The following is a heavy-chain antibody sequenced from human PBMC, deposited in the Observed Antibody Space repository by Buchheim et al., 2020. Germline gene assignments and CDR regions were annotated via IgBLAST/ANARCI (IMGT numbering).Heavy chain of an antibody. CDR3: ARGKGYCSGGSCFVWFDP. J-gene: IGHJ5*02. Sequence: QVQLQESGPGLVKPSQTLSLTCTVSGGSISSGGYYWSWLRQHPGKGLEWIGYIYYSGSTYYNSSLKSRVTISVDTSKNQFFLKLSSVSAADTAVYYCARGKGYCSGGSCFVWFDPWGQGTL. D-gene: IGHD2-15*01. CDR2: IYYSGST. CDR1: GGSISSGGYY. V-gene: IGHV4-31*03.